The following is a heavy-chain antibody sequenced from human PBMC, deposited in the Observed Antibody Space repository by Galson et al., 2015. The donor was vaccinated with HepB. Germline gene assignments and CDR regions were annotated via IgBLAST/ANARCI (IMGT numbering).Heavy chain of an antibody. CDR2: IVVGSGNT. CDR1: GFTFTSSA. Sequence: SVKVSCKASGFTFTSSAVQWVRQARGQRLEWIGWIVVGSGNTNYAQKFQERVTITRDMSTSTAYMELSSLRSEDTAVYYCAAAGLRYFDWHGAYYYYYMDVWGKGTTVTVSS. J-gene: IGHJ6*03. V-gene: IGHV1-58*01. D-gene: IGHD3-9*01. CDR3: AAAGLRYFDWHGAYYYYYMDV.